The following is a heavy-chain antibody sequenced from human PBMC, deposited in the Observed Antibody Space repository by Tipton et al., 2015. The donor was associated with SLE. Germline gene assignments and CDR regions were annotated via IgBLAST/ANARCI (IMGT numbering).Heavy chain of an antibody. V-gene: IGHV4-34*01. CDR2: INHSGRT. CDR1: GGSFSGYY. D-gene: IGHD6-13*01. Sequence: LRLSCAVYGGSFSGYYWSWIRQPPGKGLEWIGEINHSGRTNYNPSLKSRVTISVDTSKNQFSLKLSSVTAADTAVYYCARELGAAAGTDYWGQGTLVTVSS. CDR3: ARELGAAAGTDY. J-gene: IGHJ4*02.